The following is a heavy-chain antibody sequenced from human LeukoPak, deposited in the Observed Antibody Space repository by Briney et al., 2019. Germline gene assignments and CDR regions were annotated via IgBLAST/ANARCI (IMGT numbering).Heavy chain of an antibody. CDR2: VYYSGST. CDR3: AKDQTFRGYTYGSPFEL. CDR1: GGSIKNGSTNSYF. Sequence: SETLSLTCTVSGGSIKNGSTNSYFWGWIRQPPGKGLEWIVSVYYSGSTYYNPSLQSRVTISVDTSKNQLSLKPSSVTAADTAVYYCAKDQTFRGYTYGSPFELWGQGTLVTVSS. D-gene: IGHD5-18*01. V-gene: IGHV4-39*07. J-gene: IGHJ4*02.